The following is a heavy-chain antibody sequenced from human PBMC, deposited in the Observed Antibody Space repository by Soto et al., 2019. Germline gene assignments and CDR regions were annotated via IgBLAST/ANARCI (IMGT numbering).Heavy chain of an antibody. J-gene: IGHJ6*02. CDR3: TTNTALDTGDYYYGMDV. CDR2: IKSKTDGGTT. Sequence: EVQLVESGGGLVKPGGSLRLSCAASGFTFSNAWMSWVRQAPGKGLEWVGRIKSKTDGGTTDYDAPVKGRFTISRDDSKNTLYLQMNRLKTEDTAVYYCTTNTALDTGDYYYGMDVWGQGTTVTVSS. V-gene: IGHV3-15*01. D-gene: IGHD5-18*01. CDR1: GFTFSNAW.